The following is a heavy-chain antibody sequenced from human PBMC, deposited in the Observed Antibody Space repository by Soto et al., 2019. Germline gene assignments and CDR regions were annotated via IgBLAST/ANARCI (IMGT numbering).Heavy chain of an antibody. CDR3: ARLEGLATISYYFDF. Sequence: PSETLSLTCSVSDDSINSDKYYWGWIRQPPGKGMEWIGSIYNRGNAYYNPSLQTRVTKSQDKSRSQFSLKLNSVTAADSAVYFCARLEGLATISYYFDFWGPGALVTVSS. CDR2: IYNRGNA. V-gene: IGHV4-39*01. CDR1: DDSINSDKYY. D-gene: IGHD3-9*01. J-gene: IGHJ4*02.